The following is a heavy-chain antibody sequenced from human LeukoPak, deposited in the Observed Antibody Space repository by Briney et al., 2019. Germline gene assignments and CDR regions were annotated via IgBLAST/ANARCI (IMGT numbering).Heavy chain of an antibody. J-gene: IGHJ6*03. Sequence: GGSLRLSCAASGFTFSSYEMNWVRQAPGKGLEWVSYISGSSNTLHYADSVKGRFTISRDNANNSLYLQMNSLRAEDTAVYYCATLPQIILFTRDNYYMDVWGEGTAVTVSS. CDR1: GFTFSSYE. CDR2: ISGSSNTL. CDR3: ATLPQIILFTRDNYYMDV. V-gene: IGHV3-48*01. D-gene: IGHD2/OR15-2a*01.